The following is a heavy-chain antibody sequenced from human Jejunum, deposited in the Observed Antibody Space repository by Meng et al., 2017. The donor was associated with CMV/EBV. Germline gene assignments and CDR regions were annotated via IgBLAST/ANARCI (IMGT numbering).Heavy chain of an antibody. CDR2: IYYSGYT. Sequence: SISGSTYYWGWSRQTPEKNLEWIGSIYYSGYTYYNPSLKSRVTISVDTSKNQFSLKVTSVTAADTAVYYCARGWRRVRFDFEYFQHWGQGTLVTVSS. J-gene: IGHJ1*01. D-gene: IGHD3-3*01. CDR3: ARGWRRVRFDFEYFQH. V-gene: IGHV4-39*07. CDR1: SISGSTYY.